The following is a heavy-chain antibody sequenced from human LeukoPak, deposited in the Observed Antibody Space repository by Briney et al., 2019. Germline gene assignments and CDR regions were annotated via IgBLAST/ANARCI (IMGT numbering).Heavy chain of an antibody. CDR1: GFTFSSYG. Sequence: GGALRLSCAASGFTFSSYGMSWVRQAPGKGLEWVSAISGSGGSTYYADSVKGRFTISRDTSKNTLYLQMNSLRAEDTAVYYCAKVDYSGYDYSDAFDIWGQGTMVTVSS. J-gene: IGHJ3*02. D-gene: IGHD5-12*01. V-gene: IGHV3-23*01. CDR2: ISGSGGST. CDR3: AKVDYSGYDYSDAFDI.